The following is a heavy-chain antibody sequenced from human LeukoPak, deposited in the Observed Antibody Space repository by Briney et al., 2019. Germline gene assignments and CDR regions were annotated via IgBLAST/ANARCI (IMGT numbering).Heavy chain of an antibody. CDR2: IIPIFGTA. CDR1: GGTFSSYA. CDR3: ASVSGSRYCSSTSCYWFDP. V-gene: IGHV1-69*13. Sequence: SVKVSCKASGGTFSSYAISWVRQAPGQGLEWMGGIIPIFGTANYAQKFQGRVTITVDESTSTAYMELSSLRSEDTAVYYCASVSGSRYCSSTSCYWFDPWGQGTLVAVSS. D-gene: IGHD2-2*01. J-gene: IGHJ5*02.